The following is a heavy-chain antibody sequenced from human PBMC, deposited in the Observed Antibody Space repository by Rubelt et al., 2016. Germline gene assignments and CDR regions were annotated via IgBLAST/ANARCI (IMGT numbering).Heavy chain of an antibody. D-gene: IGHD2-2*01. V-gene: IGHV3-33*01. J-gene: IGHJ4*02. CDR3: ARVDCSSTSCYFDY. CDR1: GFTFSSYG. Sequence: AASGFTFSSYGMHWVRQAPGKGLEWVAVIWYDGSNKYYADSVKGRFTNSRANARNRLYLQRNSLRAEDTAVYYCARVDCSSTSCYFDYWGQGTLVTVSS. CDR2: IWYDGSNK.